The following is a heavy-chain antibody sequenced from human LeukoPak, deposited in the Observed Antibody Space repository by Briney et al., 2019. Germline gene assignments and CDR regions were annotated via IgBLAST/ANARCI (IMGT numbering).Heavy chain of an antibody. V-gene: IGHV4-34*01. CDR3: AREDYYGSGSYPN. D-gene: IGHD3-10*01. CDR2: INHSGST. Sequence: PSETLSLTCAVYGGSFSGYYWSWIRQPPGKGLEWIGEINHSGSTNYNPSLKSRVTISVDTSKNQFSLKLSSVTAADTAVYYRAREDYYGSGSYPNWGQGTLVTVSS. CDR1: GGSFSGYY. J-gene: IGHJ4*02.